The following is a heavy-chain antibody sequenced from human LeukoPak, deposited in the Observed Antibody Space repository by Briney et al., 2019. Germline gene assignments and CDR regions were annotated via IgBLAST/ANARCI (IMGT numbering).Heavy chain of an antibody. CDR1: GFTFSSYS. J-gene: IGHJ3*02. D-gene: IGHD3-22*01. Sequence: GGSLRLSCAASGFTFSSYSMNWVRQAPGKGLEWVSSISSSSSYIYYADSVKGRFTISRDNAMNSLYLQMNSLRAEDTAVYYCAIDYYDSSGYFSGAFDIWGQGTMVTVSS. CDR2: ISSSSSYI. V-gene: IGHV3-21*01. CDR3: AIDYYDSSGYFSGAFDI.